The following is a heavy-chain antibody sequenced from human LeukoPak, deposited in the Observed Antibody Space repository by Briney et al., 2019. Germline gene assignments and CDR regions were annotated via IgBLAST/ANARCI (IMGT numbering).Heavy chain of an antibody. CDR1: GFTFSNYI. V-gene: IGHV3-48*04. D-gene: IGHD2-15*01. CDR2: ISSSGSTI. J-gene: IGHJ4*02. Sequence: GRSLRLSCAASGFTFSNYIMNWVRQAPGKGLEWVSYISSSGSTIYYADSVKGRFTISRDNAKNSLYLQMNSLRAEDTAVYYCARGFVVVVAATVLDYWGQGTLVTVSS. CDR3: ARGFVVVVAATVLDY.